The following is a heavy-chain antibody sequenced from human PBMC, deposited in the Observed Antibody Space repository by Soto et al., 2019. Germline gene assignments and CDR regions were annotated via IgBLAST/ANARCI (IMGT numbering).Heavy chain of an antibody. Sequence: PRLSCAASGFTFSSYAMSWVRQAPGKGLEWVSAISGSGGSTYYADSVKGRFTISRDNSKNTLYLQMNSLRAEDTAVYYCAKGLRIQVWFGFDPWGQGTLVTVSS. V-gene: IGHV3-23*01. D-gene: IGHD5-18*01. CDR2: ISGSGGST. J-gene: IGHJ5*02. CDR3: AKGLRIQVWFGFDP. CDR1: GFTFSSYA.